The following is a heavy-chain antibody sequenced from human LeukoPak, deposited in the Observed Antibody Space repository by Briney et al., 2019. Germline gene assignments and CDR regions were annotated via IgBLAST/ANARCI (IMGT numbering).Heavy chain of an antibody. J-gene: IGHJ4*02. CDR1: GFSFDDYA. CDR3: AREQQLGY. Sequence: PGGSLRLSCAASGFSFDDYAMHWVRQAPGKGLEWVSGISWNSGSIDYADSVKGRFTISRDNAKNSLYLQMNSLRAEDTAVYYCAREQQLGYWGQGTLVTVSS. CDR2: ISWNSGSI. V-gene: IGHV3-9*01. D-gene: IGHD6-13*01.